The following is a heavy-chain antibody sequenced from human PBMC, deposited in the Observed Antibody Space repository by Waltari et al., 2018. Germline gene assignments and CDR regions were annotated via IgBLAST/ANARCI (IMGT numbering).Heavy chain of an antibody. V-gene: IGHV3-48*03. CDR3: ARDAFSRPYYDFWSGPRTTLSPCMDV. J-gene: IGHJ6*02. CDR2: ISSSGSTI. D-gene: IGHD3-3*01. CDR1: GFTFSSYE. Sequence: EVQLVESGGGLVQPGGSLRLSCAASGFTFSSYEMNWVRQAPGKGLEWVSYISSSGSTIYYADSVKGRFTISRDNAKNSLYLQMNSLRAEDTAVYYCARDAFSRPYYDFWSGPRTTLSPCMDVWGQ.